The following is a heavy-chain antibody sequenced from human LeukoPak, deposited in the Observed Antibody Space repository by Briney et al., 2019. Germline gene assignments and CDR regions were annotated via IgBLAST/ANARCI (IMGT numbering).Heavy chain of an antibody. V-gene: IGHV3-33*06. CDR2: IWYDGSDK. J-gene: IGHJ4*02. CDR3: AKDLSRDYPRVLDY. CDR1: GFIFSNYG. D-gene: IGHD4/OR15-4a*01. Sequence: GRSLRLSCAASGFIFSNYGMHWVRQAPGKGLEWVAVIWYDGSDKYYADSVKGRFTISRDNSKNTLYLRMSSLRAEDTAVYFCAKDLSRDYPRVLDYWGQGIVVTVSS.